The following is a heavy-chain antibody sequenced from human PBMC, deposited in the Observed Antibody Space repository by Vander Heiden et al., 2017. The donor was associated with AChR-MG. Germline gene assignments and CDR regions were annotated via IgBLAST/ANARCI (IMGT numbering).Heavy chain of an antibody. V-gene: IGHV1-2*04. Sequence: QVQLVQSGAEVKKPGASVKVSCKASGYTFTGYYMHWVRQPPGQGLEWMGWINPNRGGTNYAQKFQGWVTMTRDTSISTAYMELSRLRSDDTAVYYCARDQGLGSSSFLPGVTYYYYGMDVWGQGTTVTVSS. CDR1: GYTFTGYY. CDR3: ARDQGLGSSSFLPGVTYYYYGMDV. D-gene: IGHD6-13*01. J-gene: IGHJ6*02. CDR2: INPNRGGT.